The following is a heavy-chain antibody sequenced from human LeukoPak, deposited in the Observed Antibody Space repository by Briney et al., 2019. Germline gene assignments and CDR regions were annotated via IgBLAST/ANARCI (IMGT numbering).Heavy chain of an antibody. CDR1: GFTFSSYA. J-gene: IGHJ6*02. D-gene: IGHD2-21*01. V-gene: IGHV3-64*01. Sequence: GGSLRLSCAASGFTFSSYAMHWVRQAPGKGLEYVSAISSNGGSTYYANSVKGRFTISRDNSKNTLYLQMGSLRAEDMAVYYCATPGRGGEYYYGMDVWGQGTTVTVSS. CDR2: ISSNGGST. CDR3: ATPGRGGEYYYGMDV.